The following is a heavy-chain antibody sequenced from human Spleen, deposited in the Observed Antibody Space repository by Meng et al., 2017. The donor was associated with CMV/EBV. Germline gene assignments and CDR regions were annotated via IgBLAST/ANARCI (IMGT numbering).Heavy chain of an antibody. Sequence: GGSLRLSCAASGFTFSSYSMNWVRQAPGKGLEWVSAISGSGGSTYYADSVKGRFTISRDNSKNTLYLQMNSLRAEDTAVYYCAKAGVRYYYYYGMDVWGQGTTVTVSS. V-gene: IGHV3-23*01. J-gene: IGHJ6*02. CDR1: GFTFSSYS. CDR2: ISGSGGST. D-gene: IGHD3-10*01. CDR3: AKAGVRYYYYYGMDV.